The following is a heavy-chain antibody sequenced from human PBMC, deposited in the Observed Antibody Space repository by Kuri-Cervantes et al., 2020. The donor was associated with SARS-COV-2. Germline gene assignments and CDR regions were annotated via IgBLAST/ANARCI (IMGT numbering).Heavy chain of an antibody. CDR3: AKDIDTASVVVPAAINFDY. V-gene: IGHV3-9*01. CDR1: GFTFDDYA. Sequence: SLKISCAASGFTFDDYAMHWVRQAPGKGLEWVSGISWNSGSIGYADSVKGRFTISRDNAKNSLYLQMNSLRAEDTALYYCAKDIDTASVVVPAAINFDYWGQGTQVTVSS. J-gene: IGHJ4*02. D-gene: IGHD2-2*02. CDR2: ISWNSGSI.